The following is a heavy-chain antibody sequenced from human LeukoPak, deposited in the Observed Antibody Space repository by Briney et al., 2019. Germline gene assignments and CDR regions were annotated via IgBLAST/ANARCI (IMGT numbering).Heavy chain of an antibody. CDR1: GYTFTSYG. J-gene: IGHJ4*02. Sequence: ATVKVSCKASGYTFTSYGISWARQAPGQGLEWMGWISAYNGNTNYAQKLQGRVTMTTDTSTSTAYMELRSLRSDDTAVYYCARAGYCSSTSCYRGCDYWGQGTLVTVSS. CDR3: ARAGYCSSTSCYRGCDY. CDR2: ISAYNGNT. D-gene: IGHD2-2*01. V-gene: IGHV1-18*01.